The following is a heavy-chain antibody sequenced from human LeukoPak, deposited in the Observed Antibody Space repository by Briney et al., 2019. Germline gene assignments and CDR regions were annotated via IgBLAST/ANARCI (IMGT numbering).Heavy chain of an antibody. CDR3: ARDGVSSGTGNFDY. J-gene: IGHJ4*02. CDR2: TYYRSKWYN. D-gene: IGHD6-19*01. Sequence: SQTLSLTCAISGDSVSNNSAVWNWIRQSPSRGLEWLGRTYYRSKWYNDYGASVKSRITVNPDTSKNQFSLQLNSVTPEDTAVYYCARDGVSSGTGNFDYWGQGTLVTVSS. CDR1: GDSVSNNSAV. V-gene: IGHV6-1*01.